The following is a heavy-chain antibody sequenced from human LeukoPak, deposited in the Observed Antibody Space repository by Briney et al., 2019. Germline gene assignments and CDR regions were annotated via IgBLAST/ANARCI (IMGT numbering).Heavy chain of an antibody. CDR3: ARGPWSRFDY. J-gene: IGHJ4*02. CDR2: VNPNNGVT. CDR1: EDTXTGYY. D-gene: IGHD1-1*01. Sequence: ASVKVSCKASEDTXTGYYIHWVRQAPGQGLEWMGWVNPNNGVTEYAQEFQGRVTMTRDTSLSTAYMELSRLRSDDTAVYYCARGPWSRFDYWGQGTLVTVSS. V-gene: IGHV1-2*02.